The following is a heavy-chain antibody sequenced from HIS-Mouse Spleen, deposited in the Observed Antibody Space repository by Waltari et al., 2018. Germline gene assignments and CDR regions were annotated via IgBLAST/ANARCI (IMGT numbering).Heavy chain of an antibody. J-gene: IGHJ3*02. CDR2: IKQDGSEK. V-gene: IGHV3-7*01. Sequence: LQLQESGPGLVKPSETLSLTCTGSGGSISSSSYYWGCIRQPPGKGLECVANIKQDGSEKYYVDSVKGRFTISRDNAKNSLYLQMNSLRAEDTAVYYCAREFSVPGDAFDIWGQGTMVTVSS. CDR3: AREFSVPGDAFDI. D-gene: IGHD1-26*01. CDR1: GGSISSSSYY.